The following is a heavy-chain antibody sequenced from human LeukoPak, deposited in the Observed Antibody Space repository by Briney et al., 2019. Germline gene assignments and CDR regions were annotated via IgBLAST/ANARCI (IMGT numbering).Heavy chain of an antibody. J-gene: IGHJ4*02. D-gene: IGHD3-3*01. CDR2: IDQDGSGK. CDR3: AGGPGFLIDC. V-gene: IGHV3-7*01. Sequence: GGSLRLSCVTSGFTFSSYWMSWVRQTPGKGLECVANIDQDGSGKNYVDSVKARLTISRDNAKNLLFLQMNSLRPEDTAVYYCAGGPGFLIDCWGQGTLVTVSS. CDR1: GFTFSSYW.